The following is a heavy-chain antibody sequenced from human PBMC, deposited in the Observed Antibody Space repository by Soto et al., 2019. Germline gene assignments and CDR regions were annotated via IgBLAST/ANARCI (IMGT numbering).Heavy chain of an antibody. Sequence: GASVKVSCKASGGTFSSYAISWVRQAPGQGLEWMGGIIPIFGTANYAQKFQGRVTITADESTSTAYMELSSLRSEDTAVYYCARQKYYYDSSVEPQSAFDICREGTMFT. J-gene: IGHJ3*02. V-gene: IGHV1-69*13. CDR2: IIPIFGTA. D-gene: IGHD3-22*01. CDR3: ARQKYYYDSSVEPQSAFDI. CDR1: GGTFSSYA.